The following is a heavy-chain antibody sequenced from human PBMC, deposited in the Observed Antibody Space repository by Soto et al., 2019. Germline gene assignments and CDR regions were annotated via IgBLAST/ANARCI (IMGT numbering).Heavy chain of an antibody. CDR3: AKSAYSHFYFDY. CDR2: ISYDGSNN. CDR1: GFTFSSYG. D-gene: IGHD4-4*01. V-gene: IGHV3-30*18. Sequence: GGSLRLSCAASGFTFSSYGIHWVRQAPGQGLEWVAVISYDGSNNLYADSVKGRFTMSRDNSKNTVYLQMNSLRAEDTAVYYCAKSAYSHFYFDYWGQGTLVTV. J-gene: IGHJ4*01.